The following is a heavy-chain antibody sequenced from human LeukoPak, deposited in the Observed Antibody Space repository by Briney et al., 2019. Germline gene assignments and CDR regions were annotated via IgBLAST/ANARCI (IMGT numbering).Heavy chain of an antibody. J-gene: IGHJ4*02. CDR1: GFTFSSYW. Sequence: GGSLRLSCAASGFTFSSYWMNRVRQAPGKGLVWVSRINSDGSSTSYADSVKGRFTISRDNAKNTLYLQMNSLRGEDTAVYYCARGTGYSVFDYWGQGTLVTVSS. CDR3: ARGTGYSVFDY. D-gene: IGHD5-24*01. V-gene: IGHV3-74*01. CDR2: INSDGSST.